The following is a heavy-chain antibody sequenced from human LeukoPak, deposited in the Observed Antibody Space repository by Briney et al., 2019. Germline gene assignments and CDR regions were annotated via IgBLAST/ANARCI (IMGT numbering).Heavy chain of an antibody. CDR2: IYYGEST. V-gene: IGHV4-39*01. Sequence: PSETLSLTCTVSGGSISSTSYYWGWIRQPPGKGLEWIGNIYYGESTYYNPSLKSRVTISADTSKNQFSLKLNSMTAADTAVYYCARPGRLPYTGYFDYWGQGTLVTVSS. J-gene: IGHJ4*02. CDR1: GGSISSTSYY. D-gene: IGHD6-25*01. CDR3: ARPGRLPYTGYFDY.